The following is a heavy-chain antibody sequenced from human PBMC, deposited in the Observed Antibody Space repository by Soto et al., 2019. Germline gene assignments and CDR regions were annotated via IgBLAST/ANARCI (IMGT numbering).Heavy chain of an antibody. V-gene: IGHV3-53*01. Sequence: PGGSLRLSCAASGFTVSSNYMSWVRQAPGKGLEWVSVIYSGGSTYYADSVKGRFTISRDNSKNTLYLQMNSLRAEDTAVYYCARATGFSAVGAISTEYYYGMDVWGQGTTVTVSS. CDR2: IYSGGST. D-gene: IGHD1-26*01. CDR3: ARATGFSAVGAISTEYYYGMDV. J-gene: IGHJ6*02. CDR1: GFTVSSNY.